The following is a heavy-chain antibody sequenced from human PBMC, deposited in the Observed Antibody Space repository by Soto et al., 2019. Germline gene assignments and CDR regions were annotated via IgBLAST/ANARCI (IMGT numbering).Heavy chain of an antibody. J-gene: IGHJ6*02. D-gene: IGHD3-3*01. CDR1: GFTFSSYA. V-gene: IGHV3-23*01. Sequence: GSLRLSCAASGFTFSSYAMSWVRQAPGKGLEWVSAISGSGGSTYYADSVKGRFTISRDNSKNTLYLQMNSLRAEDTAVYYWAKVRGFWSGYYYYGMDVWGQGTTVTVSS. CDR2: ISGSGGST. CDR3: AKVRGFWSGYYYYGMDV.